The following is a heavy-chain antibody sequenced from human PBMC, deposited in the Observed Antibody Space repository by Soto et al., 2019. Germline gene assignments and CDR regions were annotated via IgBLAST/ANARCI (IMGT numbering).Heavy chain of an antibody. V-gene: IGHV4-39*01. CDR2: ISYGRSS. Sequence: QLQLQESGPGLVKHSETLFLTCTVSGVSLSSSSYYWGWFRQPPGNGLEWIGTISYGRSSYSNPSLKSRVTISLDTSKTQFSLTLTSVTAADTAVYYCARHGSYWGQGTLVTVSS. J-gene: IGHJ4*02. CDR1: GVSLSSSSYY. CDR3: ARHGSY.